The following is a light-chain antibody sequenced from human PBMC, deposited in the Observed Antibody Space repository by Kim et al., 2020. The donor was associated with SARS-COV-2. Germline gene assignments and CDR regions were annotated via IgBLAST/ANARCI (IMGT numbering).Light chain of an antibody. Sequence: SYELTQPPSVSVSPGQTASITCSGDKLGDGYVYWYQVRAGQSPLVVIYQDNKRPSGIPERFSGASSGNTATLTISGTQAMDEADYYCQAWDSTTVVFGGGTKLTVL. CDR2: QDN. J-gene: IGLJ2*01. CDR1: KLGDGY. CDR3: QAWDSTTVV. V-gene: IGLV3-1*01.